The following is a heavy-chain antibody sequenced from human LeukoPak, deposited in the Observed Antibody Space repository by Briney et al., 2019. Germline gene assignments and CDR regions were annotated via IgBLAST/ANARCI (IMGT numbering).Heavy chain of an antibody. Sequence: PGGSLRLSCAASGFTFSSYAMSWVRQAPGKGLEWVPAISGSGGSTYYADSVKGRFTISRDNSKNTLYLQMNSLRAEDTAVYYCAKDNHLYYYDSSGYFPLDYWGQGTLVTVSS. CDR3: AKDNHLYYYDSSGYFPLDY. CDR2: ISGSGGST. D-gene: IGHD3-22*01. J-gene: IGHJ4*02. CDR1: GFTFSSYA. V-gene: IGHV3-23*01.